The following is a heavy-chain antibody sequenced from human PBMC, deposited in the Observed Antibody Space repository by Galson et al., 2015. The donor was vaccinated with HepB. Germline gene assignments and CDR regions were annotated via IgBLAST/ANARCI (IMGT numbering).Heavy chain of an antibody. J-gene: IGHJ6*02. Sequence: SLRLSCAASGFSFSNAWMNWVRRVPGKGLEWVGHIKSKTYGGTADYAAPVKDRFTLSRDDSKNILYMHLDSLNTEDTGIYYCTTATLMRGGVPYYFYKYGIDVWGQGIAVTVSS. D-gene: IGHD3-10*01. CDR3: TTATLMRGGVPYYFYKYGIDV. V-gene: IGHV3-15*07. CDR1: GFSFSNAW. CDR2: IKSKTYGGTA.